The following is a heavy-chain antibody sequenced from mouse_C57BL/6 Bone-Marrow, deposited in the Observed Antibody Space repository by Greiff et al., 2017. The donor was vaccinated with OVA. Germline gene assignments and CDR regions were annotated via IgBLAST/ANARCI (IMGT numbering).Heavy chain of an antibody. Sequence: VQLKQSGPGLVQPSQSLSLTCSVTGYAITSGYYCNCIRQFPGNKLEWMGYIRYDGSKNYNPSLKNRISIDRDTTKNQFFLKLNSVTNEDTATYYCARDYGGYFDVWGTGTTVTVSS. CDR2: IRYDGSK. CDR3: ARDYGGYFDV. V-gene: IGHV3-6*01. CDR1: GYAITSGYY. J-gene: IGHJ1*03. D-gene: IGHD1-1*01.